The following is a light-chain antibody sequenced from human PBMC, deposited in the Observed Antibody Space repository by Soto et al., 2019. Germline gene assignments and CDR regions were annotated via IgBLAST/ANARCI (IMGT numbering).Light chain of an antibody. CDR3: QQRSNWPLT. J-gene: IGKJ4*01. Sequence: PGERATLSCRASQSVSTFLAWYQQKPGQAPRLLIYDASKRATGIPTRFSGSGSGTDFTLTISSLEPEDFAVYYCQQRSNWPLTFGGGTKVEIK. CDR1: QSVSTF. CDR2: DAS. V-gene: IGKV3-11*01.